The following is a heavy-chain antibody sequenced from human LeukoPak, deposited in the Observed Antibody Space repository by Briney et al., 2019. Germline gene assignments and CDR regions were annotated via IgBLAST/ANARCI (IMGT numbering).Heavy chain of an antibody. J-gene: IGHJ4*02. Sequence: GGSLRLSCAASGFTFSTYSRNWVRQAPGKGLEWVSSISSSSRYKYYADSVKGRFTISRDNAKNSLYLQMNSLRAEDTALYYCAREDSSGYPDYWGQGTLVTVSS. CDR3: AREDSSGYPDY. CDR2: ISSSSRYK. CDR1: GFTFSTYS. V-gene: IGHV3-21*01. D-gene: IGHD3-22*01.